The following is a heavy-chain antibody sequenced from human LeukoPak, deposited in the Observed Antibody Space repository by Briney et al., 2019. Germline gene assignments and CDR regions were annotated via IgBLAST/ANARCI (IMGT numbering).Heavy chain of an antibody. CDR2: ISYSGST. J-gene: IGHJ2*01. Sequence: SETLSLTCTVSGGSISSYFWSWLRQPPGKRLEWIGYISYSGSTDYNPSLKSRVTLSVDASKNRLSLKLSSVTAADTAVYYCARKSSRGGFNGYDFWYFDLWGRGTLVTVSS. V-gene: IGHV4-59*08. D-gene: IGHD5-12*01. CDR3: ARKSSRGGFNGYDFWYFDL. CDR1: GGSISSYF.